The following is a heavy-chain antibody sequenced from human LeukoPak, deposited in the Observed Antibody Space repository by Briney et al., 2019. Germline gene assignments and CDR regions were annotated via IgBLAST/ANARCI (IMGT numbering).Heavy chain of an antibody. V-gene: IGHV4-59*01. Sequence: MTSETLSLTCTVSGGSISDYYWNWIRQPPGKGLEWIGYIYYSGSTNYNPSLKSRATISVDTSKNQFSLNLSSVTAADTAVYCCARHSYLNGCFGYWGQGTLVTVSS. D-gene: IGHD4/OR15-4a*01. CDR2: IYYSGST. J-gene: IGHJ4*02. CDR1: GGSISDYY. CDR3: ARHSYLNGCFGY.